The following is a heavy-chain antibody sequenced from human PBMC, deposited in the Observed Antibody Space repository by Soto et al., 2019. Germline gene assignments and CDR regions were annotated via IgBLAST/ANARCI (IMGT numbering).Heavy chain of an antibody. Sequence: QVQLQESGPVLVKSSQTLSLTCTVSGGSISSGGSYWSWIRQRPGKGLEWIGYIFYSDSFYYTPSLKGRVVILADTSKNQFTLKLSSVTDADTAVYYCARAPETPPIFGVVRPYFFDFWGQGTLVTVSS. CDR2: IFYSDSF. V-gene: IGHV4-31*03. CDR1: GGSISSGGSY. D-gene: IGHD3-3*01. J-gene: IGHJ4*02. CDR3: ARAPETPPIFGVVRPYFFDF.